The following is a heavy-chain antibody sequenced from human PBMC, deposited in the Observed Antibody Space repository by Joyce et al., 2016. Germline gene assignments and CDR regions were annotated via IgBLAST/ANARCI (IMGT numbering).Heavy chain of an antibody. V-gene: IGHV4-34*01. D-gene: IGHD2-15*01. J-gene: IGHJ6*02. CDR3: ARSRVGIGSLYYYYGMDV. CDR1: GGSSRGYF. Sequence: QVQLQQWGAGLLKPSETLSLTCAVYGGSSRGYFWNWIRQSPERGPEWIGEINHSGSTNYNPSLKSRVTISIDTSESHFSLKLSSVTAADTAVYFCARSRVGIGSLYYYYGMDVWGQGTTVTVSS. CDR2: INHSGST.